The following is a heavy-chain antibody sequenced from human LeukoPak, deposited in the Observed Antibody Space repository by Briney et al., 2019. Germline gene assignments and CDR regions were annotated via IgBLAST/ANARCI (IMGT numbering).Heavy chain of an antibody. Sequence: GGSLRLSCVASGFTFSRYGMHWVRQAPGKGLEWVAFIQDDGRRTEYADSVKGRFTISRDNSKNTLYLQMNSLRAEDTAVYYCGRVVPAANDAFDIWGQGTMVTVSS. CDR1: GFTFSRYG. CDR2: IQDDGRRT. CDR3: GRVVPAANDAFDI. V-gene: IGHV3-30*02. J-gene: IGHJ3*02. D-gene: IGHD2-2*01.